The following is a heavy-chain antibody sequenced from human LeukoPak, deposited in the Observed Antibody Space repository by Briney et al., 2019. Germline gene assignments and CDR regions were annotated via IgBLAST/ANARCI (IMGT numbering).Heavy chain of an antibody. Sequence: PGGSLRLSCAASGFTFSSYAMSWVRQAPGKGLEWVSGISGSGGSTYYADSVKGRFTISRDNSKNTLYLQMNSLRAEDTAVYYCAKPRGSTFNYYFDYWGQGTLVTVSS. CDR3: AKPRGSTFNYYFDY. D-gene: IGHD5-24*01. J-gene: IGHJ4*02. CDR1: GFTFSSYA. CDR2: ISGSGGST. V-gene: IGHV3-23*01.